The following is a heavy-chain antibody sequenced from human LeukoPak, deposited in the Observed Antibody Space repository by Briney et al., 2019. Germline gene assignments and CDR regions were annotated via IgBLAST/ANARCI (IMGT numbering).Heavy chain of an antibody. CDR3: AWPSYGSKRPDY. D-gene: IGHD5-18*01. J-gene: IGHJ4*02. CDR2: INHSGST. Sequence: NPSETLSLTCAVYGGSFSGYYWSWIRQPPGKGLEWIGEINHSGSTNYNPSLKSRVTISVDTSKNQFSLKLSSVTAADTAVYYCAWPSYGSKRPDYWGQGTLVTVSS. CDR1: GGSFSGYY. V-gene: IGHV4-34*01.